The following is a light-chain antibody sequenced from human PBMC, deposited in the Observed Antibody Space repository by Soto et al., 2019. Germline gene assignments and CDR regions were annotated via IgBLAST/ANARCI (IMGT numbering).Light chain of an antibody. CDR1: QSMSNS. CDR3: QQYNNWPPFT. CDR2: GAS. J-gene: IGKJ4*01. V-gene: IGKV3-15*01. Sequence: DIVLTQSTGSLSLCPGEGASLXCRASQSMSNSDPASDHRKPGKAPTFLXXGASTRATAIQARLSGSGSGRESTLNLSSLQSEEFAVYYCQQYNNWPPFTFGGGTKVEIK.